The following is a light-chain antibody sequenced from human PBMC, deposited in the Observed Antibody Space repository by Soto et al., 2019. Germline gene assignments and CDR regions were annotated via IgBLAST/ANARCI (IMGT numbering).Light chain of an antibody. CDR2: RNN. Sequence: QSVLTQPPSASGTPGQRVTISCSGSSSNIGSNYVYWYQQLPGTAPKLLIYRNNQRPSGVPDRFSGSKSGTSASLAISGLRSEDEADYYCAAWDDSRSGHVVFGGGTQLTVL. V-gene: IGLV1-47*01. CDR3: AAWDDSRSGHVV. J-gene: IGLJ2*01. CDR1: SSNIGSNY.